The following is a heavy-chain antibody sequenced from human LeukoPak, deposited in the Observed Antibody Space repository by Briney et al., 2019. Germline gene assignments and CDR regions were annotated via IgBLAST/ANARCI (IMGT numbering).Heavy chain of an antibody. Sequence: SETLSLTCTVSGGSISSGGYYWSWIRQHPGKGLEWIGYIYYSGSTYYNPSLKSRVTISVDTSKNQFPLKLSSVTAADTAVYYCARGGTIFGSPKTNWFDPWGQGTLVTVSS. CDR2: IYYSGST. J-gene: IGHJ5*02. V-gene: IGHV4-31*03. D-gene: IGHD3-3*01. CDR3: ARGGTIFGSPKTNWFDP. CDR1: GGSISSGGYY.